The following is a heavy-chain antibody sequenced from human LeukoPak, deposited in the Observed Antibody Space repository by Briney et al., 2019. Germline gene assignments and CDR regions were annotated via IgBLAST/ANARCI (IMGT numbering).Heavy chain of an antibody. J-gene: IGHJ4*02. CDR2: ISISSSTI. V-gene: IGHV3-48*01. CDR3: AKESESYDSSGSTLDY. D-gene: IGHD3-22*01. CDR1: GFTFASYS. Sequence: GGSLRLSCVASGFTFASYSMTWVRQAPGKGLEWISYISISSSTINYADSVKGRFTISRDNSKNTLYLQMNSLRAEDTAVYYCAKESESYDSSGSTLDYRGQGTLVTVSS.